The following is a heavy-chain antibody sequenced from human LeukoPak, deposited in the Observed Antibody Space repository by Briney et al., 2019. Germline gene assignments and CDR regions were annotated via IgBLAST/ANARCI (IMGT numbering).Heavy chain of an antibody. CDR1: GGSFSGYY. J-gene: IGHJ4*02. D-gene: IGHD2-15*01. CDR2: INHSGST. V-gene: IGHV4-34*01. CDR3: ARPRVDCSGGSCYLGVFDY. Sequence: PSETLSLTCAVYGGSFSGYYWSWIRLPPGKGLEWIGEINHSGSTNYNPSLKSRVTISVDTSKNQFSLKLSSVTAADTAVYYCARPRVDCSGGSCYLGVFDYWGQGTLVTVSS.